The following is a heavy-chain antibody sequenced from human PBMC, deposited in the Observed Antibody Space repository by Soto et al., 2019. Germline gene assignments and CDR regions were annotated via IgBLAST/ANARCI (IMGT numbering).Heavy chain of an antibody. V-gene: IGHV4-31*03. CDR2: IYYSGST. CDR1: GGSISSGGYY. D-gene: IGHD3-22*01. Sequence: QVQLQESGPGLVKPSQTLSLTCTVSGGSISSGGYYWSWIRQHPGKGLEWIGYIYYSGSTYYNPYLKSRVTISVDTSKHQFSLKLSSVTAADTAVYYCAGNYYDSSGDTSLGYWGQGTLVTVSS. J-gene: IGHJ4*02. CDR3: AGNYYDSSGDTSLGY.